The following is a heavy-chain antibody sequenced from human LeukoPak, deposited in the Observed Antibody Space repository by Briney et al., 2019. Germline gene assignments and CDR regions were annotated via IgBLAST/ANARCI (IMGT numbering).Heavy chain of an antibody. V-gene: IGHV4-4*07. J-gene: IGHJ5*02. CDR3: ARHDYKMCFDP. CDR2: IYASGPT. CDR1: GGSISNYY. Sequence: SETLSLTCRVSGGSISNYYWSWIPQPVGKGLEWIGRIYASGPTNYTPYLKSRVTMAVDMSNNQISLKLRSVTAADTAVYYCARHDYKMCFDPWGQGTLVIVSS. D-gene: IGHD4-11*01.